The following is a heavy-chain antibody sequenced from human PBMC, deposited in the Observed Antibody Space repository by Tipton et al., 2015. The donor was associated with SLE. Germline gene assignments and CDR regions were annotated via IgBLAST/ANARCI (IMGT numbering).Heavy chain of an antibody. CDR2: ISAYNGNT. CDR3: ARDHVGATRGQAFDI. V-gene: IGHV1-18*01. J-gene: IGHJ3*02. CDR1: GYTFTNYG. D-gene: IGHD1-26*01. Sequence: QSGAEVKKPGASVKVSCKASGYTFTNYGISWVRQAPGQGLEWMGWISAYNGNTNYAQKLQGRVTMTTDTSTSTAYMELRSLRSDDTAVYYCARDHVGATRGQAFDIWGQGTMVTVSS.